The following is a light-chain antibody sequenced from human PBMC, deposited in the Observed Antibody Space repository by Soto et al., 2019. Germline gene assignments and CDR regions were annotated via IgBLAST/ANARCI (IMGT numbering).Light chain of an antibody. J-gene: IGKJ2*03. V-gene: IGKV1-39*01. CDR1: QDINGY. Sequence: DIQMTQSPSSVSASIGDTVTITCRASQDINGYLNWYQQKPGEVPKLLIYSASTLHCGVPSRFTGSGSETDFTLTITSLQPEDVATYYCQHGYVAPYSFGQGTKVDI. CDR3: QHGYVAPYS. CDR2: SAS.